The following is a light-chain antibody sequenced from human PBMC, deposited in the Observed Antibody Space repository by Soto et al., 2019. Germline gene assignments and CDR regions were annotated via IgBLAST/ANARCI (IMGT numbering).Light chain of an antibody. V-gene: IGLV2-14*03. CDR1: SSDVGGYNY. Sequence: QSALTQPASVSGSPGQSITISCTGTSSDVGGYNYVSWYQHHPGKAPKLMVYDVSNRPSGVSNRFSGSKSGNTASLTISGVQAEDEADYYCSSYKSSSPPYVFGTGNKVTVL. CDR3: SSYKSSSPPYV. CDR2: DVS. J-gene: IGLJ1*01.